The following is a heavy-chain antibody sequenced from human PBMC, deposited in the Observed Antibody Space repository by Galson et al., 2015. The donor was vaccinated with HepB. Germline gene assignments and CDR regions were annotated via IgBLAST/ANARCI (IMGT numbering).Heavy chain of an antibody. CDR1: GYMFSSYS. D-gene: IGHD6-13*01. CDR2: INPKSGGT. Sequence: SVKVSCKASGYMFSSYSITWVRQAPGQGLEWMGRINPKSGGTSYAQKFQGRVTITRDTSISTAYMELSSLRFDDTAIYYCARGGAAAGSKFNWFDPWGQGTLVTVSS. CDR3: ARGGAAAGSKFNWFDP. V-gene: IGHV1-2*06. J-gene: IGHJ5*02.